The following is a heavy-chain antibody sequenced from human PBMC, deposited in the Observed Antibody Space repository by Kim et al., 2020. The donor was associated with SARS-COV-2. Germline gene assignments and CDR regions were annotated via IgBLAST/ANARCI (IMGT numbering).Heavy chain of an antibody. V-gene: IGHV3-23*01. CDR1: GFMFNTYA. Sequence: GGSLRLSCAASGFMFNTYAMGWVRQAPGKGLEWVSVIGGGVDDTHYADSVKGRFIISRDNSKSMLYLLMNSLRAEDTAIYYCAKDYWSYNGVFDPFDIWG. D-gene: IGHD3-10*01. CDR2: IGGGVDDT. CDR3: AKDYWSYNGVFDPFDI. J-gene: IGHJ3*02.